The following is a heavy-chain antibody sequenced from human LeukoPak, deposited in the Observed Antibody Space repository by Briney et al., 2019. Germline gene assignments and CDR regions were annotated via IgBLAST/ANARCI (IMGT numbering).Heavy chain of an antibody. Sequence: SETLSLTCTVSGGSISSYYWSWIRQPPGKGLEWIGYIYYSGSTNYNPSLKSRVTISVDTSKNQFSLKLSSVTAADTAVYYCARHRTYHAWRAFDIWGQGTMVTVSS. J-gene: IGHJ3*02. D-gene: IGHD3-16*01. CDR2: IYYSGST. CDR1: GGSISSYY. V-gene: IGHV4-59*08. CDR3: ARHRTYHAWRAFDI.